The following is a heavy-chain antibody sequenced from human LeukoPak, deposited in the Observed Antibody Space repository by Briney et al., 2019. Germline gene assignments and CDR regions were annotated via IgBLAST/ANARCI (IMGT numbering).Heavy chain of an antibody. V-gene: IGHV3-30-3*01. J-gene: IGHJ5*02. Sequence: GRSLRLSCAASGFTFSSYAMHWVRQAPGKGLEWVAVISYDGSNKYYADSVKGRFTISRDNSKNTLYLQMNSLRAEDTAVYYCARRRTIFGEYNWFDPWGQGTLVTVSS. D-gene: IGHD3-3*01. CDR2: ISYDGSNK. CDR3: ARRRTIFGEYNWFDP. CDR1: GFTFSSYA.